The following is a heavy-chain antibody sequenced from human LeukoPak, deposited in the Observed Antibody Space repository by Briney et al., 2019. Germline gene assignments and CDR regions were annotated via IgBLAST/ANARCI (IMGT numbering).Heavy chain of an antibody. CDR1: GFTFSNYA. CDR2: INDNGSTR. D-gene: IGHD3-16*01. V-gene: IGHV3-23*01. J-gene: IGHJ3*02. CDR3: AAAPGVSNAFDI. Sequence: GGSLRLSCGASGFTFSNYAMSWVRQAPGKGLEWVSGINDNGSTRFYAASVKGRFTSSRDNPKNTLYLQMNSLRAEDTAVYYCAAAPGVSNAFDIWGQGTMVTVSS.